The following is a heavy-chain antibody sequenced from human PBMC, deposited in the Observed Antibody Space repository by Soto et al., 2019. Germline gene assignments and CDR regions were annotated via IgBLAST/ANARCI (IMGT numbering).Heavy chain of an antibody. Sequence: QLQLQESGSGLVKTSQTLSLTCAVSGDSIRVASYSWSCMRQSPGRGLEWVAYITHQGFTYFNPSLKSRLSMSVDTSKNQVSLTLTSVTAADTAVYYCAKDRGTRRGAFDVWGRGAMVTVSS. J-gene: IGHJ3*01. CDR2: ITHQGFT. D-gene: IGHD1-1*01. CDR3: AKDRGTRRGAFDV. CDR1: GDSIRVASYS. V-gene: IGHV4-30-2*06.